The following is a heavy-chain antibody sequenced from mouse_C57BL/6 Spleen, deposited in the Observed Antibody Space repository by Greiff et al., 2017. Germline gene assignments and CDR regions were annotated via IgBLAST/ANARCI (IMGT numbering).Heavy chain of an antibody. J-gene: IGHJ2*01. D-gene: IGHD1-1*01. Sequence: QVQLQQPGAELVKPGASVKLSCKASGYTFTSYWMHLVKQRPGQGLEWIGMIHPNSGSTNYNEKFKSKATLTVDKSSSTAYMQLSSLTSEDSAVYYCARPLYYYGSSPFDYWGQGTTLTVSS. CDR3: ARPLYYYGSSPFDY. CDR1: GYTFTSYW. CDR2: IHPNSGST. V-gene: IGHV1-64*01.